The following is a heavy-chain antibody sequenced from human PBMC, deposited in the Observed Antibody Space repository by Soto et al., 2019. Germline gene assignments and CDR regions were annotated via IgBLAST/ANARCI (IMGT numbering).Heavy chain of an antibody. CDR1: GGTFSSYT. D-gene: IGHD2-2*01. Sequence: GASVKVSCKASGGTFSSYTISWVRQAPGQGLEWMGRIIPILGIANYAQKFQGRVTITADKSTSTAYMELSSLRSEDTAVYYCARVYCSSTSCYGPLDYWGQGTLVTVS. CDR2: IIPILGIA. CDR3: ARVYCSSTSCYGPLDY. V-gene: IGHV1-69*02. J-gene: IGHJ4*02.